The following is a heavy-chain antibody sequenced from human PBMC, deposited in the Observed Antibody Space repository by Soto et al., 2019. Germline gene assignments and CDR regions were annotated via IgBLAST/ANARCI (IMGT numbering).Heavy chain of an antibody. V-gene: IGHV5-10-1*01. CDR1: GYNFTSNW. J-gene: IGHJ4*02. CDR3: ARGNQLLVNY. CDR2: IDPSDSFR. D-gene: IGHD2-2*01. Sequence: GESLKISCKGSGYNFTSNWISWVRQRPGKGLEWMGRIDPSDSFRDYSPSFQGHVTISADKSISTAYLQWSSLKASDTAIYYCARGNQLLVNYWGQGTLVTVSS.